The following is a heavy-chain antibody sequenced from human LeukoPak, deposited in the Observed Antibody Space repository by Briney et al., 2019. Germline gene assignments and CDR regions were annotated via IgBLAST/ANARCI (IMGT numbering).Heavy chain of an antibody. Sequence: PGGSLRLSCAASGFTFSSYWMSWVRQAPGKGLEGVANIKQEGSEKYYVDSVKGRFTISRDNAKNSLYLQMNSLRAEDTAVYYCARDPAYCSGGSCYSKWFDPWGQGTLVTVSS. CDR2: IKQEGSEK. J-gene: IGHJ5*02. CDR1: GFTFSSYW. V-gene: IGHV3-7*01. CDR3: ARDPAYCSGGSCYSKWFDP. D-gene: IGHD2-15*01.